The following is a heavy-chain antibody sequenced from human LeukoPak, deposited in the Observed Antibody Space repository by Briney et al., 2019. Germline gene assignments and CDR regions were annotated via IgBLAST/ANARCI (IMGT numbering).Heavy chain of an antibody. CDR1: GGSISSSSYY. CDR3: ARLAWFGELLFVLYFDY. Sequence: SETLSLTCTVSGGSISSSSYYWGWIRQPPGKGLEWIGSIYYSGSTYYNPSLKSRVTISVDTSKNQFSLKLSSVTAADTAVYYCARLAWFGELLFVLYFDYWGQGTLVTVSS. D-gene: IGHD3-10*01. CDR2: IYYSGST. J-gene: IGHJ4*02. V-gene: IGHV4-39*01.